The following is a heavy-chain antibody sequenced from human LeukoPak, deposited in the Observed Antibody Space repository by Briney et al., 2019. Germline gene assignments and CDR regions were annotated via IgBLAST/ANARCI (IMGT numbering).Heavy chain of an antibody. Sequence: GGSLRLSCAASGFTFSSYSMNWVRQAPGKGLEWVSAISGSGGSTYYADSVKGRFTISRDNSKNTLYLQMNSLRAEDTAVYYCAKTIAARRGGYYYYYMDVWGKGTTVTVSS. D-gene: IGHD6-6*01. CDR3: AKTIAARRGGYYYYYMDV. CDR2: ISGSGGST. CDR1: GFTFSSYS. J-gene: IGHJ6*03. V-gene: IGHV3-23*01.